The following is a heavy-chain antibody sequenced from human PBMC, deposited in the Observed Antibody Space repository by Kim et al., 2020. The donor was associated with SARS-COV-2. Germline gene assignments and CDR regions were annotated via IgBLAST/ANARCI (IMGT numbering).Heavy chain of an antibody. D-gene: IGHD3-10*01. CDR1: GGSISSSSYY. Sequence: SETLSLTCTVSGGSISSSSYYWDWIRQPPGKGLEWIGTIYYSGSTYYNPSLKSRVTISVDTSKNQFSLKLSSVTAADTAVYFCASRYGSGSYHILDAFDIWGQGTMVTVSS. CDR3: ASRYGSGSYHILDAFDI. V-gene: IGHV4-39*07. CDR2: IYYSGST. J-gene: IGHJ3*02.